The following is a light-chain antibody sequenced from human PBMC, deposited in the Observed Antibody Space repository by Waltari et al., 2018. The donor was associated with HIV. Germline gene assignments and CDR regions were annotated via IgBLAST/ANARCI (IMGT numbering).Light chain of an antibody. CDR3: AAWDASLSAWV. CDR1: SSNIGSNY. Sequence: QSVLTQPPSASGTPGQRVTISCSGSSSNIGSNYVYCSQHLPGTARKRLIYMNNQRPSGVPDRFSGSKSGTSASLAISGLRSEDEADYYCAAWDASLSAWVFGGGTKLTVL. V-gene: IGLV1-47*01. J-gene: IGLJ3*02. CDR2: MNN.